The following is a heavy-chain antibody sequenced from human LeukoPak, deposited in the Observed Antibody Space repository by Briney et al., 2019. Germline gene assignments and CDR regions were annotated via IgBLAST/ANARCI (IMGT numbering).Heavy chain of an antibody. CDR1: GGSISSSSYY. CDR3: ARDLHYDFWSGLNWFDP. V-gene: IGHV4-39*07. CDR2: IYHSGST. D-gene: IGHD3-3*01. J-gene: IGHJ5*02. Sequence: SETLSLTCTVSGGSISSSSYYWGWIRQPPGKGLEWIGEIYHSGSTNYNPSLKSRVTISVDKSKNQFSLKLSSVTAADTAVYYCARDLHYDFWSGLNWFDPWGQGTLVTVSS.